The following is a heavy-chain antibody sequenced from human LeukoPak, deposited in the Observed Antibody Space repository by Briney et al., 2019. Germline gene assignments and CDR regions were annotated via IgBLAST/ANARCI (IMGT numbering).Heavy chain of an antibody. CDR2: IYHSGST. J-gene: IGHJ5*02. D-gene: IGHD1-20*01. CDR3: ARERGDNSNVGP. V-gene: IGHV4-38-2*02. Sequence: SETLSLTCTVSGHSISSGYYWGWIRQPPGKGLEWIGTIYHSGSTYYNPSLKSRVTISVDTSKNQFSLKLSSVTAADTAVYYCARERGDNSNVGPWGQGTLVTVSS. CDR1: GHSISSGYY.